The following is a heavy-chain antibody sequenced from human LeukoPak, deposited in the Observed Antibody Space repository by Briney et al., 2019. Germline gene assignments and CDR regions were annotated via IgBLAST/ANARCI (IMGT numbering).Heavy chain of an antibody. D-gene: IGHD5-24*01. J-gene: IGHJ6*03. V-gene: IGHV3-48*01. CDR1: GFSFSSYS. CDR2: ITSSSNSI. CDR3: ARVSITGYYYYMDV. Sequence: GGSLRLSCAASGFSFSSYSMCWVRQAPGKGLEWLSYITSSSNSIYYADSVKGRFTISRDNAQNSLSLQMNSLRAEDTAVYYCARVSITGYYYYMDVWGKGTTVTVSS.